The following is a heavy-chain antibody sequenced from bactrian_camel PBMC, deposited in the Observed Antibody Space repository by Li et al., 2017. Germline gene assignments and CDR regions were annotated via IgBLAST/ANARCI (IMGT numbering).Heavy chain of an antibody. J-gene: IGHJ4*01. CDR2: FYGDDFNT. D-gene: IGHD3*01. Sequence: VQLVESGGGSVQAGGSLRLSCAASGYTYSTNCMGWFRQAPGKEREVVARFYGDDFNTFYADSVKGRFTISQDNARRTVYLQMNSLKPEDTAVYYCATGVAYVLSSRSRCPVLARQAGGHRGQGTQVTVS. CDR3: ATGVAYVLSSRSRCPVLARQAGGH. V-gene: IGHV3-2*01. CDR1: GYTYSTNC.